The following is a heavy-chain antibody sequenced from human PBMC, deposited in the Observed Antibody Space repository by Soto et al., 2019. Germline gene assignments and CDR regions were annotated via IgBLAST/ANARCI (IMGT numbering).Heavy chain of an antibody. CDR2: IVVGSGNT. Sequence: SVKVSCKASGFTFTSSAMQWVRQARGQRLEWIGWIVVGSGNTNYAQKFQERVTITRDMSTSTAYMELSSLRSEDTAVYYCAANIPRITFGGVIGPTHNKWVMDVXX. CDR1: GFTFTSSA. CDR3: AANIPRITFGGVIGPTHNKWVMDV. D-gene: IGHD3-16*02. J-gene: IGHJ6*02. V-gene: IGHV1-58*02.